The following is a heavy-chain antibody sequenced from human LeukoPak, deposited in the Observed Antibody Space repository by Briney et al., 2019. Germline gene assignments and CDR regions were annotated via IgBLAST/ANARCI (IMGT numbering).Heavy chain of an antibody. J-gene: IGHJ4*02. CDR2: IYYSGST. Sequence: SETLSLTCTVSGGSISSYYWSWIRQPPGKGLEWIGYIYYSGSTNYNPSLKSRVTISVDTSKNQFSLKLSSVTAADTAVYYCARDRVTTTSDNFDYWGQGTLVTVSS. CDR1: GGSISSYY. CDR3: ARDRVTTTSDNFDY. V-gene: IGHV4-59*12. D-gene: IGHD4-17*01.